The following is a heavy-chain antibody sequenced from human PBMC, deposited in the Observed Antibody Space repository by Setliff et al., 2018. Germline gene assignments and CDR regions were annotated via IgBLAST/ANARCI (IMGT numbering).Heavy chain of an antibody. CDR3: ARNYYDSGDHLPFYYYYMDA. J-gene: IGHJ6*03. CDR1: GFTFSSYP. V-gene: IGHV3-23*01. D-gene: IGHD3-22*01. Sequence: GGSLRLSCAASGFTFSSYPMSWVRQAPGKGLEWVVLISGSGTSTYYADSVKGRFTISRDNPKNTLYLQMNSLRVEDTAVYYCARNYYDSGDHLPFYYYYMDAWGEGTTVTVSS. CDR2: ISGSGTST.